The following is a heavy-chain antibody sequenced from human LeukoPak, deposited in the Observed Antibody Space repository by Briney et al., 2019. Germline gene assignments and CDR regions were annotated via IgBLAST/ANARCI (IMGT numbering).Heavy chain of an antibody. CDR1: GFTFDDYA. CDR2: ISWNSGSI. V-gene: IGHV3-9*01. J-gene: IGHJ4*02. Sequence: GRSLRLSCAASGFTFDDYAMHWVRQAPGKGLEWVSGISWNSGSIGYADSVKGRFTISRDNAKNSLYLQMNSLRAEDTALYYCAKSGSSGYYYGLGNYWGQGTLVTVSS. CDR3: AKSGSSGYYYGLGNY. D-gene: IGHD3-22*01.